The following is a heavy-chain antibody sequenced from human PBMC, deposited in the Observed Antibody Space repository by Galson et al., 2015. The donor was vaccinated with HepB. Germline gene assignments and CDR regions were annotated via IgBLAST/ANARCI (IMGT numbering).Heavy chain of an antibody. CDR2: ISSSSSYT. Sequence: SLRLSCAASGFTFSDYYMSWIRQAPGKGLEWVSYISSSSSYTNYADSVKGRFTISRDNAKNSLYLQMNSLRAEDTAVYYCARRIYDYVWGSYRYTVYFDYWGQGTLVTVSS. CDR3: ARRIYDYVWGSYRYTVYFDY. V-gene: IGHV3-11*06. D-gene: IGHD3-16*02. J-gene: IGHJ4*02. CDR1: GFTFSDYY.